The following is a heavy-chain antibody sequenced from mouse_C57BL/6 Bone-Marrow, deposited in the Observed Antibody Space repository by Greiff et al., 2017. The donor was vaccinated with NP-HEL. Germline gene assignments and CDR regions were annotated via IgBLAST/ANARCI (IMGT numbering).Heavy chain of an antibody. V-gene: IGHV6-6*01. D-gene: IGHD1-1*01. CDR1: GFTFSDAW. CDR2: IRNKANNHAT. J-gene: IGHJ3*01. Sequence: EVNVVESGGGLVQPGGSMKLSCAASGFTFSDAWMDWVRQSPEKGLEWVAEIRNKANNHATYYAESVKGRFTISRDDSKSSVYLQMNSLRAEDTGIYYCTGGYGSRAWFAYWGQGTLVTVSA. CDR3: TGGYGSRAWFAY.